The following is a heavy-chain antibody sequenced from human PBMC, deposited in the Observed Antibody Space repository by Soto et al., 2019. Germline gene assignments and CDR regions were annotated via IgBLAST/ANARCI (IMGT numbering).Heavy chain of an antibody. CDR1: GFTFSSYS. Sequence: GGSLRLSCAASGFTFSSYSMNWVRQAPGKGLEWVSYISSSSSTIYYADSVKGRFTISRDNAKNSLYLQMNSLRDEDTAVYYCARAPVLGYCSSTSCVKPYYYYGMDVWGQGTTVTVSS. CDR2: ISSSSSTI. D-gene: IGHD2-2*01. J-gene: IGHJ6*02. CDR3: ARAPVLGYCSSTSCVKPYYYYGMDV. V-gene: IGHV3-48*02.